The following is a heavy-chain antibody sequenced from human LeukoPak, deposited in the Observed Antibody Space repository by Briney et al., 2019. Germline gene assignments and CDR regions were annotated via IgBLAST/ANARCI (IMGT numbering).Heavy chain of an antibody. D-gene: IGHD2-2*03. J-gene: IGHJ4*02. Sequence: GASVKVSCKASGGTFSNYAISWVRQAPGQGLEWMGGVIPIFGTANYAQRFQGRVTITADESTSTAYMELSSLRSEDTAVYYCAREPGYCSSTSCDYWGQGTLVTVSS. CDR1: GGTFSNYA. CDR2: VIPIFGTA. CDR3: AREPGYCSSTSCDY. V-gene: IGHV1-69*13.